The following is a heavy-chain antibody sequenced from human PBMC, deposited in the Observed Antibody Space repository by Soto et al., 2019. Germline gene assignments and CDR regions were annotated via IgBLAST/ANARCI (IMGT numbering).Heavy chain of an antibody. J-gene: IGHJ4*02. V-gene: IGHV4-34*01. CDR1: GDSISGYY. CDR3: ARDKITGLFDY. CDR2: INHSGST. Sequence: PSETLSLTCTVSGDSISGYYWTWIRQPPGTGLEWIGEINHSGSTNYNPSLKSRVTISVDTSKNQFSLKLTSVTAADTAVYYCARDKITGLFDYWGQGTLVTV. D-gene: IGHD2-8*02.